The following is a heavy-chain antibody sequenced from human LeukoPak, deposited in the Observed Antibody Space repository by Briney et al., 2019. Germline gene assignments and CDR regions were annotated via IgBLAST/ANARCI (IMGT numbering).Heavy chain of an antibody. J-gene: IGHJ4*02. CDR1: GYSISSGYY. CDR3: ARLGHDYDSSAFDY. Sequence: PSETLSLTCAVSGYSISSGYYWGWIRQPPGKGLEWIGSIYHSGSTYYNPSLKSRVTISVDTSKNQFSLKLSSVTAADAAVYYCARLGHDYDSSAFDYWGQGTLVTVSS. CDR2: IYHSGST. D-gene: IGHD3-22*01. V-gene: IGHV4-38-2*01.